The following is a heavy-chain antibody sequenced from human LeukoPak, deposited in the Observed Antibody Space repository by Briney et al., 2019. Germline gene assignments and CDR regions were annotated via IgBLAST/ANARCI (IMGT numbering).Heavy chain of an antibody. J-gene: IGHJ6*02. V-gene: IGHV1-24*01. D-gene: IGHD2-2*01. CDR3: ATSQYCSSTSCNYYYYGMDV. CDR1: GYTLTELS. Sequence: ASVKLSFKVTGYTLTELSMHWVRQAPGKGLEWMGGFDPEDGETIYAQKFQGRVTMTEDTSTDTAYMELSSLRSEDTAVYYCATSQYCSSTSCNYYYYGMDVWGQGTTVTVSS. CDR2: FDPEDGET.